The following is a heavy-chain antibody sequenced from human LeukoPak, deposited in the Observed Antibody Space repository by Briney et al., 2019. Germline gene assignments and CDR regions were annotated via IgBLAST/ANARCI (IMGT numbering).Heavy chain of an antibody. V-gene: IGHV3-30*18. CDR2: ISYDGSNK. CDR1: GLTFRSYA. Sequence: PGGSLRLSCAVSGLTFRSYAMSWVRQAPGKGLEWVAVISYDGSNKYYADSVKGRFTISRDNSKNTLYLQMNSLRAEDTAVYYCAKDTAVRYRLINWFDPWGQGTLVTVSS. D-gene: IGHD3-16*02. J-gene: IGHJ5*02. CDR3: AKDTAVRYRLINWFDP.